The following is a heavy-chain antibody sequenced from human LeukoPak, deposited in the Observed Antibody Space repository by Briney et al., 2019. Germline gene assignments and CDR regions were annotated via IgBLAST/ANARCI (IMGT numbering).Heavy chain of an antibody. J-gene: IGHJ4*02. CDR2: IRSRASGGTT. CDR1: GFTLADYY. CDR3: TRVGTSATYVY. V-gene: IGHV3-49*03. Sequence: GSLRLSCTGSGFTLADYYMTWFRQAPGKGLEWVGFIRSRASGGTTDYAASVKNRFTISRDDSKSIVYLQMDSLETEDTAVYYCTRVGTSATYVYWGQGVLVAVSS. D-gene: IGHD1-26*01.